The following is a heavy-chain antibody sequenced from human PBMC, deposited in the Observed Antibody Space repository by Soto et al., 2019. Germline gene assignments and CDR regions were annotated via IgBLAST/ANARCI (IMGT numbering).Heavy chain of an antibody. V-gene: IGHV1-3*05. CDR3: ARSIVVVTALDY. D-gene: IGHD2-21*02. CDR1: GYTFTSYA. CDR2: INACNGNT. Sequence: QVQLVQSGAEEKKPGASVKVSCKASGYTFTSYAMHWVRQAPGQRLEWMGWINACNGNTKYSQKFQGRVPITRDTSASTAYMELSSLRSEDTAVYYCARSIVVVTALDYWGQGTLVTVSS. J-gene: IGHJ4*02.